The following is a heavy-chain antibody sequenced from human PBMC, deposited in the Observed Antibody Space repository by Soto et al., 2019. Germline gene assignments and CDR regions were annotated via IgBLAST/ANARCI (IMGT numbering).Heavy chain of an antibody. CDR1: GDSVSSNSAA. CDR3: ASEGSIAAREGPYYYYYYGMDV. D-gene: IGHD6-6*01. CDR2: TYYRSKWYN. V-gene: IGHV6-1*01. J-gene: IGHJ6*02. Sequence: PSQTLSLTCAISGDSVSSNSAAWNWIRQSPSRGLEWLGRTYYRSKWYNDYAVSVKSRITINPDTSKNQFSLQLNSVTPEDTAVYYCASEGSIAAREGPYYYYYYGMDVWGQGTTVTV.